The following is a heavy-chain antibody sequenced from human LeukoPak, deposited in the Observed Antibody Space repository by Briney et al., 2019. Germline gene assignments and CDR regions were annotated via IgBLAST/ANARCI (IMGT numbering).Heavy chain of an antibody. CDR2: ISGDGTST. Sequence: PGGSLRLSCAASGFSFRSYWMHWVRQVPGKGLVWVSRISGDGTSTKYADSVEGRFTISRDTAKNTVYLQMSSLRAEDTGVYYCTRDQTPYYWGQGTLVTVSS. V-gene: IGHV3-74*03. CDR1: GFSFRSYW. J-gene: IGHJ4*02. CDR3: TRDQTPYY.